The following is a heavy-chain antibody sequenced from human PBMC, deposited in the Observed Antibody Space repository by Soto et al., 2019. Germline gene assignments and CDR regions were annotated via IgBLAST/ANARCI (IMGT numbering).Heavy chain of an antibody. CDR1: GFTFSRFE. V-gene: IGHV3-48*03. Sequence: GGSLRLSCAASGFTFSRFELHWVRQAPGKGLEWISYISSSGSTAYYASSVEGRFTISRDNANNSVYLQMDGLRAEDTALYYCTRAAWFPYLSFYWRQGALVTVSS. CDR2: ISSSGSTA. D-gene: IGHD3-10*01. CDR3: TRAAWFPYLSFY. J-gene: IGHJ4*02.